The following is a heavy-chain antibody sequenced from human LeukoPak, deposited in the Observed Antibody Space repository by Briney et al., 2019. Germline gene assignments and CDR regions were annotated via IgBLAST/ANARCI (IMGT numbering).Heavy chain of an antibody. V-gene: IGHV3-48*03. J-gene: IGHJ6*03. Sequence: GGSLRLSCAASGFTFSSYEMNWVRQAPGKGLEWVSYISSSGSTIYYADSVKGRFTISRDNAKNSLYLQMNSLRAEGTALYHCARAKEAVVRGLRYYYYMDVWGKGTTVTISS. D-gene: IGHD3-10*01. CDR1: GFTFSSYE. CDR3: ARAKEAVVRGLRYYYYMDV. CDR2: ISSSGSTI.